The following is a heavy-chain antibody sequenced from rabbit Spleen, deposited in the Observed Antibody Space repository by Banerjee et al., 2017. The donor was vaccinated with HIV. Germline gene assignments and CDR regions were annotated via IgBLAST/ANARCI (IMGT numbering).Heavy chain of an antibody. CDR2: IYAGSSSNI. J-gene: IGHJ6*01. CDR3: ARDTSSSFSSYGMDL. D-gene: IGHD1-1*01. Sequence: QSLEESGGGLVKPGASLTLTCKASGFSFNSGYDMCWVRQAPGKGLEWIACIYAGSSSNIYSATWAKGRFTISKTSSTTVTLQMTSLTAADTATYFCARDTSSSFSSYGMDLWGPGDPRHRL. V-gene: IGHV1S40*01. CDR1: GFSFNSGYD.